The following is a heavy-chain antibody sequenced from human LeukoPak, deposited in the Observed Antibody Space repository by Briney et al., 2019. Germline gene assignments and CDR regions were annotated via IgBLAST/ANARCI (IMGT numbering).Heavy chain of an antibody. J-gene: IGHJ6*02. CDR3: AKNPLPDIVVVPAAKDHYYYGMDV. Sequence: PGGSLRLSCAASGFTFSNYAISWVRQAPGKGLEWVSAISGSGGSTYYADSVKGRFTISRDNSKNTLYLQMNSLRAEDTAVYYCAKNPLPDIVVVPAAKDHYYYGMDVWGQGNTVTVSS. D-gene: IGHD2-2*01. CDR1: GFTFSNYA. V-gene: IGHV3-23*01. CDR2: ISGSGGST.